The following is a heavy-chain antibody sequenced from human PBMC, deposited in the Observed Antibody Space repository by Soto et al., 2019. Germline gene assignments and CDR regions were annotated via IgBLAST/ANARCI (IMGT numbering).Heavy chain of an antibody. CDR3: ARVVPGAEAWFGP. Sequence: ASVKVSCKTSGYTFFNYGITWVRQAPGQPLEWLGWISLYSDGTNYAQKFQGRVSMTTDTSTTTAYMELRSLRSDDTAVYYCARVVPGAEAWFGPWGQGTLVTVSS. CDR1: GYTFFNYG. J-gene: IGHJ5*02. V-gene: IGHV1-18*01. D-gene: IGHD2-2*01. CDR2: ISLYSDGT.